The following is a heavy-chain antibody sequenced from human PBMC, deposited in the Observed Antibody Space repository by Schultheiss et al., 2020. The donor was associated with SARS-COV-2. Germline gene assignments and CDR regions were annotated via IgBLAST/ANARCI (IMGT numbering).Heavy chain of an antibody. CDR2: IYSGGST. V-gene: IGHV3-NL1*01. CDR3: AKRVTDGRVEY. CDR1: GFTFSSYG. Sequence: GESLKISCAASGFTFSSYGMHWVRQAPGKGLEWVSVIYSGGSTYYADSVKGRFTISRDNSKNTLYLQMNSLRAEDTAVYFCAKRVTDGRVEYWGQGTLVTVSS. J-gene: IGHJ4*02. D-gene: IGHD4-11*01.